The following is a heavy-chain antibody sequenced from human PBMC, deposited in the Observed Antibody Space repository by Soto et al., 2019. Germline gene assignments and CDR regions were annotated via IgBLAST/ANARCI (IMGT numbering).Heavy chain of an antibody. Sequence: QVQLVQSGAEVKKPGSSVKVSCKASGGTFNTYIITWVRQAPGQGLEWMGGIIPSFGTANYAPKFRGRVTITGDDSTPTVYMEVSSLRSEDTAVYFCATVETPGGGPPASPTPQAFVVWGQGTEVTVSS. V-gene: IGHV1-69*01. CDR2: IIPSFGTA. J-gene: IGHJ3*01. CDR1: GGTFNTYI. D-gene: IGHD2-21*02. CDR3: ATVETPGGGPPASPTPQAFVV.